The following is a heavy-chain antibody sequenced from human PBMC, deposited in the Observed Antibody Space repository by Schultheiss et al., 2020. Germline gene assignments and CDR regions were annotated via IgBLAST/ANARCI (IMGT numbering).Heavy chain of an antibody. Sequence: GEALKISCAASGFTFSSYAMHWVRQAPGKGLEWVSRINGDGVTTNYADSVKGRFTISRDNAKTSLSLQLNSLRAEDTAVYYCARIWGDSSCYYGDVFDIRGQGTMVTVSS. CDR2: INGDGVTT. D-gene: IGHD3-22*01. J-gene: IGHJ3*02. V-gene: IGHV3-74*01. CDR1: GFTFSSYA. CDR3: ARIWGDSSCYYGDVFDI.